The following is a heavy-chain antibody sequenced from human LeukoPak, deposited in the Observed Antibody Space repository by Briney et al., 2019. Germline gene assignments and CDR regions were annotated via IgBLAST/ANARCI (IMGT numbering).Heavy chain of an antibody. CDR1: GFTFSSYA. V-gene: IGHV3-30-3*01. CDR3: AKDRSLYSSGWYGMDV. J-gene: IGHJ6*02. CDR2: ISYGGSNK. D-gene: IGHD6-19*01. Sequence: GRSLRLSCAASGFTFSSYAMHWVRQAPGKGLEWVAVISYGGSNKYYADSVKGRFTISRDNSKNTLYLQMNSLRAEDTTVYYCAKDRSLYSSGWYGMDVWGQGTTVTVSS.